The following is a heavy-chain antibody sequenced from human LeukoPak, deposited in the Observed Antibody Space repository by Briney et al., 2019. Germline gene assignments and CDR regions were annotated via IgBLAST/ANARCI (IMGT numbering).Heavy chain of an antibody. J-gene: IGHJ5*02. CDR1: GDSITSGTHY. CDR3: ARSIGMLYTVGGFDP. V-gene: IGHV4-39*02. CDR2: VYYSGDT. Sequence: PSETLSLTCTVSGDSITSGTHYWGWIRQSPGKGLEWIASVYYSGDTYYNPSLKSRVTMSVDTTKNHFSLTLTSVTASDTAVYYWARSIGMLYTVGGFDPWGQGALVTVSS. D-gene: IGHD2-2*02.